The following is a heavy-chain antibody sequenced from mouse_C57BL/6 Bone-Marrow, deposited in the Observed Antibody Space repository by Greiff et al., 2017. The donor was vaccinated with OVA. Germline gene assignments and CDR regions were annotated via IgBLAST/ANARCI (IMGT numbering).Heavy chain of an antibody. CDR1: GYTFTSYG. CDR2: IYPRSGNT. D-gene: IGHD2-3*01. Sequence: VQGVESGAELARPGASVKLSCKASGYTFTSYGISWVKQRTGQGLEWIGEIYPRSGNTYYNETFKGKATLTADKSSSTAYMELRSLTSEDSAVYFCARYGYYENYWGQGTTLTVSS. J-gene: IGHJ2*01. V-gene: IGHV1-81*01. CDR3: ARYGYYENY.